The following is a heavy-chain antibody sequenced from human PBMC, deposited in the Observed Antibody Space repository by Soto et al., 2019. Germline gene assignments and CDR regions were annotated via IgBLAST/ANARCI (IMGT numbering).Heavy chain of an antibody. V-gene: IGHV5-51*01. CDR1: GYSFTSYW. CDR3: ARRYCSSTSCLNDYYYYYGMDV. D-gene: IGHD2-2*01. CDR2: IYPGDSDT. Sequence: GESLKISCKGSGYSFTSYWIGWVRQMPGKRLEWMGIIYPGDSDTRYSPSFQGQVTISADKSISTAYLQWSSLKASDTAMYYCARRYCSSTSCLNDYYYYYGMDVWGQGTTVTVSS. J-gene: IGHJ6*02.